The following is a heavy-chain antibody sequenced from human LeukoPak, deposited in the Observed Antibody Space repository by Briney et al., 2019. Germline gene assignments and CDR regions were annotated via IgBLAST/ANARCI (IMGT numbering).Heavy chain of an antibody. D-gene: IGHD3-10*01. Sequence: SETLSLTCTVSGGSISSYYWSWIRRPPGKGLEWIGYIYYSGSTNYNPSLKSRVTISVDTSKNQFSLKLSSVTAADTAVYYCAKGVTLDYWGQGTLVTVSS. CDR1: GGSISSYY. V-gene: IGHV4-59*01. J-gene: IGHJ4*02. CDR3: AKGVTLDY. CDR2: IYYSGST.